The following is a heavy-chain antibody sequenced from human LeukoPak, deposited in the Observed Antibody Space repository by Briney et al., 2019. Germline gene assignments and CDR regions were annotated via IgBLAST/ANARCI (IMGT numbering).Heavy chain of an antibody. CDR2: IRHDESKT. V-gene: IGHV3-30*02. CDR1: GLIFSSYG. D-gene: IGHD3-16*01. Sequence: PGGSLRLSCAASGLIFSSYGMHWVRQAPGEGLECVAYIRHDESKTFYADSVKGRFTISRDNSKNTLYLQMHSLRAEDTALYYCAKPVIPSAYQGTYYMDVWGKGTTVTVSS. J-gene: IGHJ6*03. CDR3: AKPVIPSAYQGTYYMDV.